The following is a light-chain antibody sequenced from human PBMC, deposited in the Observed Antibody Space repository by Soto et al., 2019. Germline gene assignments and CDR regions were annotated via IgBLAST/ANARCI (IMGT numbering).Light chain of an antibody. J-gene: IGLJ3*02. V-gene: IGLV7-43*01. Sequence: QAVVTQEPSLTVSPGGTVTLTCASNTGAVTSAYYPNWFQQKPGQAPRALIYSTTNTQYWTPARFSGSLLGGKAALTLSGVQPEDEAEYYCLLYSGGTWLFGGGTKVTVL. CDR2: STT. CDR3: LLYSGGTWL. CDR1: TGAVTSAYY.